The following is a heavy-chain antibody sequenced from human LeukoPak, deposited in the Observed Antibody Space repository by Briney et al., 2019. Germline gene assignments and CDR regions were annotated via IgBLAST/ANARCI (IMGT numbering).Heavy chain of an antibody. CDR2: ISYDGSNK. J-gene: IGHJ4*02. Sequence: GRSLRLSCAASGFTFSSYGMHWVRQAPGKGLEWVAVISYDGSNKYYADSVKGRFTISRDNSKNTLYLQMNSLGAEDTAVYYCAKLVSSTSNFDYWGQGTLVTVSS. CDR1: GFTFSSYG. V-gene: IGHV3-30*18. D-gene: IGHD6-6*01. CDR3: AKLVSSTSNFDY.